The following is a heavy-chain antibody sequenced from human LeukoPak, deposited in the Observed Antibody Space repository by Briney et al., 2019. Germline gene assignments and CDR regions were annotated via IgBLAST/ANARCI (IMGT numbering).Heavy chain of an antibody. Sequence: GASVKVSCKASGYTFTNFGISWVRQAPGQGLEWMGWISAYNGNTNYAQNLQGRVTMTTDTSTSTAYMELRSLRSDDTAVYYCARVPCTSVYCLNWFDPWGQGTLVTVSS. D-gene: IGHD2-8*02. J-gene: IGHJ5*02. CDR1: GYTFTNFG. CDR2: ISAYNGNT. CDR3: ARVPCTSVYCLNWFDP. V-gene: IGHV1-18*01.